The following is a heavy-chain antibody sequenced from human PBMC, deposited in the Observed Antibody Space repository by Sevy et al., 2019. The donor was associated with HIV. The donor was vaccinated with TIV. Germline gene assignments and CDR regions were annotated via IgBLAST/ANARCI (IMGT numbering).Heavy chain of an antibody. CDR2: ISPSGHAI. V-gene: IGHV3-48*03. D-gene: IGHD3-22*01. J-gene: IGHJ3*01. Sequence: GGSLRLSCKASGFIFSNYEMNWVRQAPGKGLEWVSYISPSGHAIYYADSVKGRFTVSRDNAKNSLYLQMNSLSGDETALYYCSRDIGSSGYSYAFDLWGQGTMVTVSS. CDR1: GFIFSNYE. CDR3: SRDIGSSGYSYAFDL.